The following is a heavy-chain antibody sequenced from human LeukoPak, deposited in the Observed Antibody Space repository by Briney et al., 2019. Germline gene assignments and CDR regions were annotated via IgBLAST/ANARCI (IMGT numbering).Heavy chain of an antibody. CDR1: GFTFSSYG. CDR3: ARGGASRPDY. CDR2: ISYDGSNK. Sequence: GGSLRLSCAASGFTFSSYGMHWVRQAPGKGLEWVAVISYDGSNKYYADSVKGRFTISRDNSKNTLYLQMNSLRAEDTAVYYCARGGASRPDYWGRGTLVIVSS. D-gene: IGHD1-26*01. V-gene: IGHV3-30*03. J-gene: IGHJ4*02.